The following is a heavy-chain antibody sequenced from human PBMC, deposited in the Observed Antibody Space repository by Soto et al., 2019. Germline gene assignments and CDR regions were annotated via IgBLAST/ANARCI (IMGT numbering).Heavy chain of an antibody. Sequence: SETLSLTCAVSGGSISSGGYSWSWIRRPPGKGLEWIGYIYHSGSTYYNPSLKSRVTISVDRSKNQFSLKLSSVTAADTAVYYCARGYCSGGSCYCDYWGQGTLVTVSS. CDR3: ARGYCSGGSCYCDY. CDR1: GGSISSGGYS. D-gene: IGHD2-15*01. CDR2: IYHSGST. V-gene: IGHV4-30-2*01. J-gene: IGHJ4*02.